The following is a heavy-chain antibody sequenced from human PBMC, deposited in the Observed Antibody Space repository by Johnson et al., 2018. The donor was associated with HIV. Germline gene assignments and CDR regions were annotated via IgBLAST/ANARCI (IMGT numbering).Heavy chain of an antibody. V-gene: IGHV3-30-3*01. CDR2: ISYDGSNK. J-gene: IGHJ3*02. CDR1: GFTFSSYA. D-gene: IGHD3-22*01. Sequence: QVQLVESGGGVVQPGRSLRLSCAASGFTFSSYAMHWVRQAPGKGLDWVAVISYDGSNKYYADSVKGRLTISRDNSKNTLYLQMNSLRTEDTAMYYCAKGQSSGYPKDAFDIWGRGTIVTISS. CDR3: AKGQSSGYPKDAFDI.